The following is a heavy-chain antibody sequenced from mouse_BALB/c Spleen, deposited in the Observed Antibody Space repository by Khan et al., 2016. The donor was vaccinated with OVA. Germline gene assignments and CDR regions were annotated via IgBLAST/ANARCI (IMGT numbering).Heavy chain of an antibody. D-gene: IGHD2-10*01. Sequence: QVQLKESGPGLVAPSQSLSITCTISGFSLTSYGVHWLRQPPGKGLEWLVVIWSDGSTAYNSALKSRLNISKDNSKSQVFLKVNSLQTDDTAMYFCARQPYYHYYVMDYWGQGNSVTVPS. V-gene: IGHV2-6-1*01. J-gene: IGHJ4*01. CDR2: IWSDGST. CDR3: ARQPYYHYYVMDY. CDR1: GFSLTSYG.